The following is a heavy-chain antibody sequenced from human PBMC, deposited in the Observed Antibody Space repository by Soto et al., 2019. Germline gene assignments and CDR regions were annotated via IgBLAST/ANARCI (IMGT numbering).Heavy chain of an antibody. Sequence: GGSLRLSCAASGFTFSSYSMNWVRQAPGKGLEWVSSISSSSSYIYYADSVKGRFTISRDNAKNSLYLQMNSLRAEDTAVYYWASSRHKVYNWNSGDYWGQGTLVTVSS. D-gene: IGHD1-7*01. J-gene: IGHJ4*02. CDR1: GFTFSSYS. CDR3: ASSRHKVYNWNSGDY. CDR2: ISSSSSYI. V-gene: IGHV3-21*01.